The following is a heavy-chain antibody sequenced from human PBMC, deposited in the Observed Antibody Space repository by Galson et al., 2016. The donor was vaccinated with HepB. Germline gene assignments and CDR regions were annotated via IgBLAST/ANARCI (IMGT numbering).Heavy chain of an antibody. V-gene: IGHV4-39*01. D-gene: IGHD4-17*01. J-gene: IGHJ5*02. Sequence: LSLTCFVSGFSVRGSNYHWGWIRQSPGKGLEWVGSITYSGTTYYNPSLKSRVTVSVDTSRDHFSLMLESVTAADTAVYYCARQHPTGDAPDLWGQGTLVTVSS. CDR2: ITYSGTT. CDR3: ARQHPTGDAPDL. CDR1: GFSVRGSNYH.